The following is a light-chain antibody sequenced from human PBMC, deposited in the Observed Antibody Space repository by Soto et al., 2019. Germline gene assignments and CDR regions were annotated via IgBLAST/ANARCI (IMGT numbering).Light chain of an antibody. J-gene: IGLJ1*01. CDR3: AAWDDRMNASV. V-gene: IGLV2-23*01. CDR2: EGS. Sequence: QSALTQPASVSGSPGQSITISCTGTSSDVGSYNLVSWYQQHPGKAPKLMIYEGSKRPSGVSNRFSGSKSGNTDSLTISRLQDEDEADYYCAAWDDRMNASVLGGGNKVTVL. CDR1: SSDVGSYNL.